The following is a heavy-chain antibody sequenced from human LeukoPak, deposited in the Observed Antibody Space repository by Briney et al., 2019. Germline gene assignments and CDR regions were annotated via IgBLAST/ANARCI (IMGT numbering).Heavy chain of an antibody. V-gene: IGHV1-2*02. Sequence: ASVKVSCKAFGYTITGYYMHWVRQDPGQGLEWMGWINANNDGSIYAQKFQGRVTMTRDTSINTAYMELSRLRSDDTAVYYCARKRGVGVDTNAFDMWGQGTMVTVSS. CDR1: GYTITGYY. J-gene: IGHJ3*02. CDR2: INANNDGS. CDR3: ARKRGVGVDTNAFDM. D-gene: IGHD3-3*01.